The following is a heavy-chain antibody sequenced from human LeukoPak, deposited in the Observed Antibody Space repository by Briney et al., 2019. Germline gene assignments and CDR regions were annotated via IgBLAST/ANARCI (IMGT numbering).Heavy chain of an antibody. D-gene: IGHD3-10*01. Sequence: SETLSLTCTVSGGSISSSSYYWGWIRQPPGKGLEWIGSIYYSGSTYYNPSLKSRVTISVDTSKNQFSLKLSSVTAADTAVYYCARLDYYGSGSINYWGQGTLVTVSS. J-gene: IGHJ4*02. CDR3: ARLDYYGSGSINY. CDR2: IYYSGST. CDR1: GGSISSSSYY. V-gene: IGHV4-39*01.